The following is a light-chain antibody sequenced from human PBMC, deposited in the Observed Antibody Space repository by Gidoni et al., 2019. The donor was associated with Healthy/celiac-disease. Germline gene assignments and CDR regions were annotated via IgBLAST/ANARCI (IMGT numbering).Light chain of an antibody. CDR2: AAS. CDR1: QSISSY. J-gene: IGKJ1*01. Sequence: DSQITQSPSSLSASVGDRVTITCRASQSISSYLNWYQQKPGKAPKLLIYAASSLQSGVPSRFQGNGSGTDFPLPLRQLPPEDFATYFFQPSYSPLKTFXQXTKVEIK. V-gene: IGKV1-39*01. CDR3: QPSYSPLKT.